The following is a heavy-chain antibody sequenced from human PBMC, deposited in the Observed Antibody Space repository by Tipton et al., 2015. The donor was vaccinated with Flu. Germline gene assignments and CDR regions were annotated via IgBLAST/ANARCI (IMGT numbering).Heavy chain of an antibody. CDR1: GFTFSNAW. CDR2: IKSKTDGGTT. J-gene: IGHJ4*02. V-gene: IGHV3-15*01. CDR3: TTDQLVVVVPAAEDFDY. D-gene: IGHD2-2*01. Sequence: SLRLSCAASGFTFSNAWMSWVRQAPGKGLEWVGRIKSKTDGGTTDYAAPVKGRFAISRDDSKNTLYLHMNSLKTEDTAVYYCTTDQLVVVVPAAEDFDYWGQGTLVTVSS.